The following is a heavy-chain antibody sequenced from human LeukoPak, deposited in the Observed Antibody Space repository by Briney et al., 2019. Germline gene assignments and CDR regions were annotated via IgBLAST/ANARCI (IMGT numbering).Heavy chain of an antibody. D-gene: IGHD6-19*01. CDR1: GGTFSSYA. Sequence: AVKVPCKASGGTFSSYAISWVRQTPGQGLEWMGGIIPIFGTANYAQKFQGRVTITADKSTSTAYMELSSLRSEDTAVYYCARDGQQWLVPIWGQGTMVTVSS. J-gene: IGHJ3*02. CDR2: IIPIFGTA. V-gene: IGHV1-69*06. CDR3: ARDGQQWLVPI.